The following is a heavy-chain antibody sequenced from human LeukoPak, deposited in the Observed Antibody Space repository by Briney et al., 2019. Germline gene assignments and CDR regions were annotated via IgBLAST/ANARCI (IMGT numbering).Heavy chain of an antibody. CDR2: IKQDESEK. D-gene: IGHD2-8*01. J-gene: IGHJ4*02. CDR1: GFTFSSYW. CDR3: ARVRCWVCFDY. V-gene: IGHV3-7*04. Sequence: PGGSLRLSCAASGFTFSSYWMTWVRQAPGKGLEWLASIKQDESEKYYVDSVKGRFTISRDNAKSSLYLEMNSLRAEDTAVYYCARVRCWVCFDYWGLGTLVTVSS.